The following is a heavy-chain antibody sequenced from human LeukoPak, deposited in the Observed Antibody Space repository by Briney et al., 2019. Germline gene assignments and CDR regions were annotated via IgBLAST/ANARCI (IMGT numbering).Heavy chain of an antibody. J-gene: IGHJ4*02. CDR2: IWYDGSNK. V-gene: IGHV3-33*06. D-gene: IGHD1-14*01. Sequence: TGGSLRLSCAASGLTFSYYGMHWVRQAPGKGLEWVAVIWYDGSNKYYADSVKGRFTISRDNSKNTVYLQMSSLRAEDTAVYYCAKNDDGGITHFVCWRQGTLVTVSS. CDR1: GLTFSYYG. CDR3: AKNDDGGITHFVC.